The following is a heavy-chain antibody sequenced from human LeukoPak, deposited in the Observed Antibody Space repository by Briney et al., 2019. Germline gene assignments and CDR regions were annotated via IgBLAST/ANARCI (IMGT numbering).Heavy chain of an antibody. CDR1: GGSISSYY. D-gene: IGHD3-3*01. CDR3: ARGLSYYDFWSGYYSGYNWFDP. V-gene: IGHV4-59*01. J-gene: IGHJ5*02. Sequence: SETLSLTCTVSGGSISSYYWSWIRQPPGKGLEWIGYIYYSGSTNYNPSLKSRVTISVDTSKNQFSLKLSSVTAAETAVYYCARGLSYYDFWSGYYSGYNWFDPWGQGTLVTVSS. CDR2: IYYSGST.